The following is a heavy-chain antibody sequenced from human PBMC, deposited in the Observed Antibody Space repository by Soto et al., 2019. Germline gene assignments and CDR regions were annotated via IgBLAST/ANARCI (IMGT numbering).Heavy chain of an antibody. CDR1: GGTFSSYA. Sequence: SVKVSCKASGGTFSSYAISWVRQAPGQGLEWMGGIIPIFGTANYAQKFQGRVTITADESTSTAYMELSSLRSEDTAVYYCARLGYCSGGSCRRGVYYYGMDVWGQGTTVTVSS. J-gene: IGHJ6*02. CDR2: IIPIFGTA. CDR3: ARLGYCSGGSCRRGVYYYGMDV. D-gene: IGHD2-15*01. V-gene: IGHV1-69*13.